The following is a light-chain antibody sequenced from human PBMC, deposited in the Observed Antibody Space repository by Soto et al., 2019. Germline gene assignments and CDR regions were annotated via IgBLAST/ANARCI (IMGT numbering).Light chain of an antibody. CDR2: AAS. V-gene: IGKV1-6*01. CDR1: QGIRSA. Sequence: AIQLTQSPSSLSASVGDRVTITCRASQGIRSALGWYQQKPGKVPKLLIYAASTLQSGVPSRFSGSGSGTDFTRTISSLQPYDFATYYCLRDFIYFWGFGQGAKVDSK. CDR3: LRDFIYFWG. J-gene: IGKJ1*01.